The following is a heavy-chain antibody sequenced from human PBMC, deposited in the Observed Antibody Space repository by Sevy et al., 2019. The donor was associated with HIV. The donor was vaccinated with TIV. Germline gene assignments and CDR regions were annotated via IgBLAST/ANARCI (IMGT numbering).Heavy chain of an antibody. CDR3: ARVRYKYGSYYFDY. V-gene: IGHV3-11*06. D-gene: IGHD5-18*01. Sequence: GGSLRLSCSASGFTFSDYYMSWISQAPGKGLESVSYISTSSTYTNHADSVKGRFTISRDNANNSLYLQMNSLRAEDTAVYFCARVRYKYGSYYFDYWGQGTLVTVSS. CDR1: GFTFSDYY. CDR2: ISTSSTYT. J-gene: IGHJ4*02.